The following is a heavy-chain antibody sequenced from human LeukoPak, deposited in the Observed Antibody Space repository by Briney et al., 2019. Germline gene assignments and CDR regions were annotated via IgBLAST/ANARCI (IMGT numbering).Heavy chain of an antibody. CDR3: ARVMGGYSSGWTDY. V-gene: IGHV3-53*01. Sequence: PGGSLRLSCAASGFTFSSYSMNWVRQAPGKGLEWVSVIYSGGSTYYADSVKGRFTISRDNSKNTLYLQMNSLRAEDTAVYYCARVMGGYSSGWTDYWGQGTLVTVSS. D-gene: IGHD6-19*01. J-gene: IGHJ4*02. CDR2: IYSGGST. CDR1: GFTFSSYS.